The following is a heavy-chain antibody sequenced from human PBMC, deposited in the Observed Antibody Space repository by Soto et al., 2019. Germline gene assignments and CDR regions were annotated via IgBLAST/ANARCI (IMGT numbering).Heavy chain of an antibody. V-gene: IGHV3-33*01. D-gene: IGHD1-26*01. CDR3: AREYSGYGMDV. CDR1: GFTFSSHG. CDR2: IWYDGSNQ. Sequence: QVQLVESGGGVVQPGRSLRLSCAASGFTFSSHGMHWVRQAPGKGLEWVAVIWYDGSNQYYVDSVKGRFTISRDNSKNTLELQRNSLRVEDTDVYYCAREYSGYGMDVWGPGTTVTV. J-gene: IGHJ6*02.